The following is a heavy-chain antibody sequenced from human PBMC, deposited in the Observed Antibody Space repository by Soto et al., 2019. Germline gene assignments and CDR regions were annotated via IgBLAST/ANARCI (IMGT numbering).Heavy chain of an antibody. Sequence: PGGSLRLSCAASGFSISRYGMRWVRQATGKGLEWLADKKQDGSEEYYVDSVKGRFTVSRDNAQNSLYLQLTSLRVEDTALYYCARGGFSYGTGIEHGGQGTLVTVSS. J-gene: IGHJ4*02. V-gene: IGHV3-7*01. CDR3: ARGGFSYGTGIEH. CDR2: KKQDGSEE. D-gene: IGHD5-18*01. CDR1: GFSISRYG.